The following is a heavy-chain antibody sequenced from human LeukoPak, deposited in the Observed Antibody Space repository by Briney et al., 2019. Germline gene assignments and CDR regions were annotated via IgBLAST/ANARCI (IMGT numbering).Heavy chain of an antibody. V-gene: IGHV3-23*01. D-gene: IGHD3-10*01. CDR1: GFTFDDYA. CDR3: AKDRGNNYGYDYYGVDV. CDR2: ISWNSGST. Sequence: GGSLRLSCAASGFTFDDYAMHWVRQAPGKGLEWVSGISWNSGSTYYADSVKGRFTISRHNSKNTLYLQMNALRAGDTAIYYCAKDRGNNYGYDYYGVDVWGQGTTVTVSS. J-gene: IGHJ6*02.